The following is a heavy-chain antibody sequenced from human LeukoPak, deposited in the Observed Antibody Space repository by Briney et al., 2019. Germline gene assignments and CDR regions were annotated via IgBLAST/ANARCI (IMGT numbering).Heavy chain of an antibody. Sequence: PSQSLSLTCSVSGESFSSSYCWDWIRQPPGKGLEWIATIWYSGGTFYNPSLKSRVIISVDTSKTQFSLRLTSVTATDTAVYYCARRYCSGGVCYFFDPWGQGTLVTVSS. J-gene: IGHJ5*02. CDR3: ARRYCSGGVCYFFDP. CDR1: GESFSSSYC. D-gene: IGHD2-15*01. CDR2: IWYSGGT. V-gene: IGHV4-39*01.